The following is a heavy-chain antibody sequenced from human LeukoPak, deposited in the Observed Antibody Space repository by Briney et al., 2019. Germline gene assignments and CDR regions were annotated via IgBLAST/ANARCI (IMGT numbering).Heavy chain of an antibody. J-gene: IGHJ6*04. Sequence: ASGKVSCKASGFTFIRSAVQWVRQARGQRREGRGWIVVGSGNTNYAQRFQERVTITRDMSSSTAYMELSSLRSEDTAVYYCAAGGPADYRSINDYGMDFWGKGTTVTVSS. CDR1: GFTFIRSA. V-gene: IGHV1-58*01. CDR3: AAGGPADYRSINDYGMDF. CDR2: IVVGSGNT. D-gene: IGHD4-11*01.